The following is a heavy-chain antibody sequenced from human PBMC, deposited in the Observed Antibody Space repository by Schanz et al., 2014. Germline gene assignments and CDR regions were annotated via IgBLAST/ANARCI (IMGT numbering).Heavy chain of an antibody. CDR3: AREEGWGIAAAGPKHYYYGMDV. Sequence: EVHLVESEGGLVKRGGSLRLSCAASGFTISSYSMNWVRQAPGKGLEWVSSISSSGSYIYYADSVKGRFSISRDNAKNSLYLQMNSLRAEDTAVYYCAREEGWGIAAAGPKHYYYGMDVWGQGTTVTVSS. CDR2: ISSSGSYI. D-gene: IGHD6-13*01. CDR1: GFTISSYS. V-gene: IGHV3-21*01. J-gene: IGHJ6*02.